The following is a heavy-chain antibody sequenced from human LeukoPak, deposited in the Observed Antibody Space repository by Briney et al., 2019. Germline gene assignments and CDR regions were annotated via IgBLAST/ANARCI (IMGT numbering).Heavy chain of an antibody. CDR2: LSSSSSYI. V-gene: IGHV3-21*01. CDR3: ARAGRYSYDSSGYYYDAFDF. J-gene: IGHJ3*01. D-gene: IGHD3-22*01. Sequence: GGSLRLSCAASGFTFCCYSRMWVRQAPGQGLEGVSSLSSSSSYIYYADSVKRRFTISRDNAKNSRYLQMNSLRAEDTAVYYCARAGRYSYDSSGYYYDAFDFWGQGTMVTVSS. CDR1: GFTFCCYS.